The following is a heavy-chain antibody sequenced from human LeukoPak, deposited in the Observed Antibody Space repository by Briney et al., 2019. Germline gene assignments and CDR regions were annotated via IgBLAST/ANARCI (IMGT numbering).Heavy chain of an antibody. CDR3: AKDAQRGFDYSDSLEY. V-gene: IGHV3-33*06. CDR1: GFIFNHHA. Sequence: GGSLRLSCAASGFIFNHHAMHWVRQAPGKGLQWVAVIWSDKSNRFYADSVRGRFTISRDDSRKTVYLQMERLTVEDTAIYYCAKDAQRGFDYSDSLEYWGQGALVTVAS. D-gene: IGHD4-11*01. J-gene: IGHJ4*02. CDR2: IWSDKSNR.